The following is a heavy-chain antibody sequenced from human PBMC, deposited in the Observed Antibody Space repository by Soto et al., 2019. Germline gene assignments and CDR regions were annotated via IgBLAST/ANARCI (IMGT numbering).Heavy chain of an antibody. CDR2: SGTANGDT. V-gene: IGHV1-18*04. Sequence: ASVKVSCKGSGYSRPTYGVSWVRQAPGQGLEWMGWSGTANGDTNYLHKLRVRVTMTTDTSTRTAYMELRNLRSDDTAVYFCAGGTAAGILSLWGPGTLVTVSS. J-gene: IGHJ4*02. D-gene: IGHD6-13*01. CDR3: AGGTAAGILSL. CDR1: GYSRPTYG.